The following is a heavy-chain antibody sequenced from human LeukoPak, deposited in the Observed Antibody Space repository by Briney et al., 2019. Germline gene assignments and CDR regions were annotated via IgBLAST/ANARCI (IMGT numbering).Heavy chain of an antibody. CDR2: IAPHDSYT. CDR3: ASGSGTYSPDY. CDR1: GSSFTSYW. D-gene: IGHD3-10*01. V-gene: IGHV5-10-1*01. J-gene: IGHJ4*02. Sequence: LGESLQISCQGSGSSFTSYWITWVRQLPGKGLEWMGMIAPHDSYTNYSPSFQGHVTISVDKSISTAYLQWSSLKASDTAMYFCASGSGTYSPDYWGQGTLVTVSS.